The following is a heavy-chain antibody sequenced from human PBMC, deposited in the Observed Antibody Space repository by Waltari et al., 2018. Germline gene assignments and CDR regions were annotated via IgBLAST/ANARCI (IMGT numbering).Heavy chain of an antibody. CDR3: ASGLIIPGRFRLGY. CDR2: FDPGDGGA. CDR1: GYTLTELS. J-gene: IGHJ4*02. D-gene: IGHD3-3*01. Sequence: QVQPEQSGAEVKKPGASVKVSCKVVGYTLTELSMHWVRQAPVKGLEWMGGFDPGDGGAVFAQKFQGRLTLPEDTPANTAYMELTSLTSEDTAVYYCASGLIIPGRFRLGYWGQGTLVTVSA. V-gene: IGHV1-24*01.